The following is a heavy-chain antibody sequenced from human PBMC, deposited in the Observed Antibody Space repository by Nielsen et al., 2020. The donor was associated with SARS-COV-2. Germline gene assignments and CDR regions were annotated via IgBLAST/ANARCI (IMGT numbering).Heavy chain of an antibody. V-gene: IGHV3-23*01. Sequence: GESLKISCAASGFTFNSYAMSWVRQAPGKGLEWVSAISGNGGTTHYADSVKGRFTISRDNSKNTLYLQMSTLRDEDTAVYYCAKDLDFWSGYYTYWGQGTLVTVSS. J-gene: IGHJ4*02. CDR3: AKDLDFWSGYYTY. CDR1: GFTFNSYA. D-gene: IGHD3-3*01. CDR2: ISGNGGTT.